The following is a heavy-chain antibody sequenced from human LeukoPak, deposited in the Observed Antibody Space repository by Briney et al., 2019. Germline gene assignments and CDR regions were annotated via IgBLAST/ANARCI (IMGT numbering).Heavy chain of an antibody. CDR1: GASVGSAGYY. CDR3: ARTQSQSGSYRYYFGH. J-gene: IGHJ4*02. CDR2: IYYISNT. D-gene: IGHD1-26*01. Sequence: SETLSLTCTVSGASVGSAGYYWSWIRQPPGGGLEWIGYIYYISNTNYNPSLKSRVTMSVDPSKNQFSLKLNSVTAADTAVYYCARTQSQSGSYRYYFGHWGQGTLVTVSS. V-gene: IGHV4-61*08.